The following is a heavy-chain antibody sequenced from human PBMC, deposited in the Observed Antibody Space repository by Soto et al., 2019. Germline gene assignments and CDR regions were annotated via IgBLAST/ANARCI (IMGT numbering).Heavy chain of an antibody. CDR2: ISGSGGST. CDR3: AKDPQGYSYGHNWFDP. D-gene: IGHD5-18*01. V-gene: IGHV3-23*01. CDR1: GFTFSSYA. J-gene: IGHJ5*02. Sequence: AGGSLRLSCAASGFTFSSYAMSWVRQAPGKGLEWVSAISGSGGSTYYADSVKGRFTISRDNSKNTLYLQMNSLRAEDTAVYYCAKDPQGYSYGHNWFDPWGQGTLVTVSS.